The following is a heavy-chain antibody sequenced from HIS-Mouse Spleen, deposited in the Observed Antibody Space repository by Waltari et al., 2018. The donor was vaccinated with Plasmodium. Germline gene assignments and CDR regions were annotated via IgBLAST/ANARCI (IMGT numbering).Heavy chain of an antibody. CDR3: ARVDYGSGDYYYYYGMDV. CDR1: GYSISSGYY. V-gene: IGHV4-38-2*02. Sequence: QVQLQESGPGLVKPSETLSLTCTVSGYSISSGYYWGWIRQPPGRGLEWIGSIYHSGSNYNNPSLKSRGTISVDTSKNQFSMKLSSVTAADTAVYYCARVDYGSGDYYYYYGMDVWGQGTTVTVSS. J-gene: IGHJ6*02. D-gene: IGHD3-10*01. CDR2: IYHSGSN.